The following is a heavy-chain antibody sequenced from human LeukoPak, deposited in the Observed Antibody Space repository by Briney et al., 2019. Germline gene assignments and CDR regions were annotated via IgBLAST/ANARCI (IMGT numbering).Heavy chain of an antibody. CDR2: ISWNSGSI. V-gene: IGHV3-9*01. Sequence: GGSLRLSCAASGFTFDDYAMHWVRQAPGKGLEWVSGISWNSGSIGYADSVKGRFTISRDNAKNSLYLQMNSLRAEDTALYYCAKDNCSGGSCYPYYYYGMDVWGQGTTVTVSS. CDR3: AKDNCSGGSCYPYYYYGMDV. D-gene: IGHD2-15*01. J-gene: IGHJ6*02. CDR1: GFTFDDYA.